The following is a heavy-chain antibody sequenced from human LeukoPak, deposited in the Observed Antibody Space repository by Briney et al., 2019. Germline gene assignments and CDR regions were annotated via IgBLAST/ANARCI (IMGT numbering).Heavy chain of an antibody. CDR1: GGSISSGGYS. V-gene: IGHV4-30-2*01. Sequence: PSETLSLTCAVSGGSISSGGYSWSWIRQPPGKGLEWIGYIYHSGSTNYNPSLKSRVTISVDTSKNQFSLKLSSVTAADTAVYYCARGSWITMIARGWFDPWGQGTLVTVSS. D-gene: IGHD3-22*01. CDR3: ARGSWITMIARGWFDP. J-gene: IGHJ5*02. CDR2: IYHSGST.